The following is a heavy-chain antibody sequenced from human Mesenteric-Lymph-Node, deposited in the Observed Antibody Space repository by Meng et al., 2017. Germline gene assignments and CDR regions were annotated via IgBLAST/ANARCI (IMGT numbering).Heavy chain of an antibody. Sequence: GESLKISCAASGFTFSSYSMNWVRQAPGKGLEWVSSISSSSSYIYYADSVKGRFTISRDNAKNSLYLQMNSLRAEDTAVYYCVRDQGIVGASYFDYWGQGTLVTISS. J-gene: IGHJ4*02. CDR3: VRDQGIVGASYFDY. CDR1: GFTFSSYS. D-gene: IGHD1-26*01. V-gene: IGHV3-21*01. CDR2: ISSSSSYI.